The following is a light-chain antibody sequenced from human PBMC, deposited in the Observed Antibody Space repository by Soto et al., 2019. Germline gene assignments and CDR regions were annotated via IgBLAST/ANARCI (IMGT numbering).Light chain of an antibody. CDR3: QQYGGSSWT. CDR1: QSVGSNY. J-gene: IGKJ1*01. CDR2: GAS. V-gene: IGKV3-20*01. Sequence: EIVLTQSPGTLSLSPGERATLSCRASQSVGSNYLAWYQQKPGQAPRLLISGASSMATGIPDRFSGSGSGTDFTLTITRLEPEDSAVYYCQQYGGSSWTFGQGTKVEIK.